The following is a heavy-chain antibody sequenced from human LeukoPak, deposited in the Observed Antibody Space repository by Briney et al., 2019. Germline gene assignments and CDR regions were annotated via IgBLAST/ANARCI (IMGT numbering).Heavy chain of an antibody. V-gene: IGHV1-24*01. CDR2: FDPEDGET. Sequence: GASVKVSCKVSGYTLTELSMHWVRQAPGKGLEWMGGFDPEDGETIYAQKFQGRVTVTEDTSTDTAYMELSSLRSEDTAVYYCATVAASMVRGVIISYWFDHRGQGTLVTVSS. CDR3: ATVAASMVRGVIISYWFDH. J-gene: IGHJ5*02. D-gene: IGHD3-10*01. CDR1: GYTLTELS.